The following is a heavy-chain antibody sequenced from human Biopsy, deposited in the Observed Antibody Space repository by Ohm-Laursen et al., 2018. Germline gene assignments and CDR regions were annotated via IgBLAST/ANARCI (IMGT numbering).Heavy chain of an antibody. D-gene: IGHD2-15*01. CDR2: IGSDARST. Sequence: SLRLSCAAAGFTFSNYAMGWVRQAPGKGLECVSSIGSDARSTLYADSVQGRFTISRDNSKNTLYLQMNSLRAEDTAMYYCARAYPPPGRRLVVVAGDFDCWGQGTRVTVPS. CDR1: GFTFSNYA. V-gene: IGHV3-23*01. CDR3: ARAYPPPGRRLVVVAGDFDC. J-gene: IGHJ4*02.